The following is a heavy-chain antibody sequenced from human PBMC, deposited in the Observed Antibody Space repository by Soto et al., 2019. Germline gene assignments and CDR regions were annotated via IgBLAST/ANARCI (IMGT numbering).Heavy chain of an antibody. CDR1: GGSISSSSYY. Sequence: SETLSLTCTVSGGSISSSSYYWGWIRQPPGKGLEWIGSIYYSGSTYYNPSLKSRVTISVDTSKNQFSLKLSSVTAADTAVYYCARHIGYCSGGSCYDSFGFDPWGQGTLVTVSS. J-gene: IGHJ5*02. V-gene: IGHV4-39*01. CDR2: IYYSGST. D-gene: IGHD2-15*01. CDR3: ARHIGYCSGGSCYDSFGFDP.